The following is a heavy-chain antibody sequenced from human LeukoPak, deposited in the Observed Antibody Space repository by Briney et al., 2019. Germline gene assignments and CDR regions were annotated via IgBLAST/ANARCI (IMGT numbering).Heavy chain of an antibody. Sequence: ASVKVSCKASGYTFTSYGISWVRQAPGQGLEWMGWISAYNGNTSYAQKLQGRVTMTTDTSTSTAYMELRSLRSDDTAVYYCARENVVVPAAMPVGLYYYGMDVWGQGTTVTVSS. CDR1: GYTFTSYG. CDR3: ARENVVVPAAMPVGLYYYGMDV. CDR2: ISAYNGNT. D-gene: IGHD2-2*01. V-gene: IGHV1-18*01. J-gene: IGHJ6*02.